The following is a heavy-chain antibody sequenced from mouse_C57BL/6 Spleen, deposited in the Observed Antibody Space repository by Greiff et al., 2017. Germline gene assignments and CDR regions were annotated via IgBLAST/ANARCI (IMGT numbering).Heavy chain of an antibody. V-gene: IGHV1-50*01. J-gene: IGHJ1*03. Sequence: VQLQQPGAELVKPGASVKLSCKASGYTFTSYWMPWVQQRPGQGLEWIGAIDPSDSYTNYHHKVKGRATLTVDTSSSTPYMQLSRLTSEDSAVYYCARSSGYQEYLDVWGKGTTVTVSS. CDR1: GYTFTSYW. D-gene: IGHD2-2*01. CDR2: IDPSDSYT. CDR3: ARSSGYQEYLDV.